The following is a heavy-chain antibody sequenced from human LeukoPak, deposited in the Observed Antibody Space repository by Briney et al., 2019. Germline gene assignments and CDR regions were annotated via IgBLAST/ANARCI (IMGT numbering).Heavy chain of an antibody. CDR2: IYYSGRT. CDR1: GGSISSSSYY. J-gene: IGHJ4*02. Sequence: SETLSLTCTVSGGSISSSSYYWGWIRQPPGKGREWSVSIYYSGRTYYNPSRKSRVTISVDTSKNQFSLKLSSVTAADTAVYYCAREGGESYGTKGPFDYWGQGTLVTVSS. V-gene: IGHV4-39*07. D-gene: IGHD5-18*01. CDR3: AREGGESYGTKGPFDY.